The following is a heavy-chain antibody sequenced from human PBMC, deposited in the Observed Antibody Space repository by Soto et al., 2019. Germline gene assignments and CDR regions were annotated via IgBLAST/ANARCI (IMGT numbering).Heavy chain of an antibody. V-gene: IGHV3-33*01. CDR2: IWYDGSNK. CDR1: GFTFRSHA. CDR3: ARDGQSLAPYDWYV. D-gene: IGHD6-19*01. J-gene: IGHJ6*02. Sequence: QVQVVESGGGVVQPGRSLRLSCTASGFTFRSHAMHWVRQAPGKGLEWVAQIWYDGSNKYYADSVKGRITISRDNSKNTLYVQIGSLRVEDTAVYYCARDGQSLAPYDWYVWGQGTSVTVS.